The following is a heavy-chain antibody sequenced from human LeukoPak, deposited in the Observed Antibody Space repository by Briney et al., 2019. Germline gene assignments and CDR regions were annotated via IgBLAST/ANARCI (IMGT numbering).Heavy chain of an antibody. Sequence: GGSLRLSCAASGFTFSIYGMHGVRQAPGKGLEWVAVISYDGSNKYYADSVKGRFAISRDKSKNTLHLQVNSLRAEDAAVYFCAREASSGLGAFDIWGQGTMVTVSS. CDR3: AREASSGLGAFDI. J-gene: IGHJ3*02. D-gene: IGHD3-22*01. CDR2: ISYDGSNK. V-gene: IGHV3-30*03. CDR1: GFTFSIYG.